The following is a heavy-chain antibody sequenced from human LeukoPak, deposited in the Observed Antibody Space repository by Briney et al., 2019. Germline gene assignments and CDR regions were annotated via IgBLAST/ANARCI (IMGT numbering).Heavy chain of an antibody. J-gene: IGHJ4*02. CDR3: VRGGWSIDY. Sequence: GGSLRLSCAASGFTFSTYWMSWVRQAPGKGLEWVANIKQDGSAKNYVDSIEGRFTISRDNAKNLLYLQMNSLRPEDTAVYYCVRGGWSIDYWGQGTLVIVSS. V-gene: IGHV3-7*04. CDR1: GFTFSTYW. D-gene: IGHD6-19*01. CDR2: IKQDGSAK.